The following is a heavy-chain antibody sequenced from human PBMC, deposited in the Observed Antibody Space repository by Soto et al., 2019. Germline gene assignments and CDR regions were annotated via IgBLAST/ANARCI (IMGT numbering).Heavy chain of an antibody. CDR3: ARNDWIL. V-gene: IGHV4-59*01. J-gene: IGHJ4*02. CDR2: ISYSGST. D-gene: IGHD2-21*01. CDR1: GGSISSYY. Sequence: PSETLSLSCTVSGGSISSYYWSWIRQPPGKGLEWIGYISYSGSTNYNPSLKSRVTISVDTSKNQFSLKLSSVTAADTAVYYCARNDWILWGQGTLVTVSS.